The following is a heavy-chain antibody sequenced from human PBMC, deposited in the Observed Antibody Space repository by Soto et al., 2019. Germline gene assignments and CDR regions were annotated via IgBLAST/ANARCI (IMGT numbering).Heavy chain of an antibody. CDR3: SKDPGGYSSDLYYFDY. V-gene: IGHV3-23*01. CDR1: GFTFSSYA. Sequence: PGGSLRLSCAASGFTFSSYAMSWVRQAPGKGLEWVSAISGSGGSTYYADSVKGRFTISRDNSKNTLYLQMNSLRAEDTAVYYCSKDPGGYSSDLYYFDYWGQGTLVTVSS. D-gene: IGHD6-19*01. CDR2: ISGSGGST. J-gene: IGHJ4*02.